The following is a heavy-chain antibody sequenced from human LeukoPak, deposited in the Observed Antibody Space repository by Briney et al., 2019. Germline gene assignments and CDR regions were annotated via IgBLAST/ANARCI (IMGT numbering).Heavy chain of an antibody. Sequence: ASVKVSCKASGYTFTSYDINWVRQATGQGLEWMGWMNPNRGNTGYAQKLQGRVTITRNTTISTAYMELSSLRSEDTAVYYCARGPIFRQVPAAYDYYYYYMDVWGKGTTVTVSS. V-gene: IGHV1-8*03. CDR3: ARGPIFRQVPAAYDYYYYYMDV. CDR1: GYTFTSYD. CDR2: MNPNRGNT. J-gene: IGHJ6*03. D-gene: IGHD2-2*01.